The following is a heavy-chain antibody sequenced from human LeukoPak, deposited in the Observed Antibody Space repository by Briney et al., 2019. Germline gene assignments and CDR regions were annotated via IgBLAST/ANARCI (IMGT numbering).Heavy chain of an antibody. CDR3: ASMVGGAY. CDR1: GFTFSSYG. V-gene: IGHV3-33*01. D-gene: IGHD3-10*01. Sequence: GRSLRLSCAASGFTFSSYGMHWVRQAPGKGLEWVAVIWYDGSNKYYADSVKGRFNISRENSKNTLYLQMNSLRAEHTAVFYCASMVGGAYWRQGTLVTVSS. J-gene: IGHJ4*02. CDR2: IWYDGSNK.